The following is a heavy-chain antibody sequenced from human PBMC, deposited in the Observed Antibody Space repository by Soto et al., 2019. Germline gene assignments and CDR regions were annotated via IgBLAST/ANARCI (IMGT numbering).Heavy chain of an antibody. CDR3: ARDFREAPYYYYGMDV. J-gene: IGHJ6*02. CDR2: IWYDGSNK. Sequence: QVQLVESGGGVVQPGRCLRLSCAASGFTFSSYGMHWVRQAPGKGLEWVAVIWYDGSNKYYADSVKGRFTISRDNSKNTLYLQMNSLRAEDTAVYYCARDFREAPYYYYGMDVWGQGTTVTVSS. V-gene: IGHV3-33*01. CDR1: GFTFSSYG.